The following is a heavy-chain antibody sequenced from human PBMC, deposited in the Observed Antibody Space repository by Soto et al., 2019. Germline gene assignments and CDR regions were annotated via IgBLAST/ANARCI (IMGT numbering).Heavy chain of an antibody. D-gene: IGHD1-1*01. V-gene: IGHV1-46*04. CDR2: INPGGGST. CDR3: ARANTYNRLDY. Sequence: QVQLVQSGAEVKKTGASLRLSCKASGYTFTTYYIHWVRQAPGQGLVWMGIINPGGGSTTYAQKLQGRVTLTTETSTSTVYMELKSLRSEATAVYYCARANTYNRLDYWGQGTLVTVSS. CDR1: GYTFTTYY. J-gene: IGHJ4*02.